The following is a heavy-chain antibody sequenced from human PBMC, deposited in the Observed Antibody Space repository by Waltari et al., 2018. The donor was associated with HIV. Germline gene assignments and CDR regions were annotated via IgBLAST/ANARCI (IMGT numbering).Heavy chain of an antibody. CDR1: GFSFRRYA. CDR2: ISSNSEYI. CDR3: ATTVTTRGTFDY. Sequence: VQLVESGGGLVKPGGSLRLSCEASGFSFRRYAMNWVRQAPGKGLHVLSYISSNSEYIYYVHSVQGRFTISRDNAKSSVFLQMDNVRDEDTATYYCATTVTTRGTFDYWGQGTVVAV. J-gene: IGHJ4*02. V-gene: IGHV3-21*02. D-gene: IGHD4-17*01.